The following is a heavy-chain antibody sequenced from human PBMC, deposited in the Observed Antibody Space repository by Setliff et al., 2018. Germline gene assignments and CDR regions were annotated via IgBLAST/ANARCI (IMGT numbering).Heavy chain of an antibody. Sequence: ASVKVSCKASGYIFTDYYMHWVRQAPGQELGWMGRINPNSGGTNYAQKFQGRVTMTRDTSISTAYMELRSLRSDDTAVYYCARTVYYDSSGYGVWGQGTQVTV. CDR1: GYIFTDYY. J-gene: IGHJ4*02. D-gene: IGHD3-22*01. CDR2: INPNSGGT. CDR3: ARTVYYDSSGYGV. V-gene: IGHV1-2*06.